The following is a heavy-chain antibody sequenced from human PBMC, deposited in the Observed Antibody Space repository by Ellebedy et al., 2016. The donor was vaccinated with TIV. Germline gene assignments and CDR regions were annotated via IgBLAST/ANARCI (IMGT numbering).Heavy chain of an antibody. Sequence: GGSLRLSCAASGFTVSSNYMSWIRQAPGKGLEWVGRIKSKTDGGTTDYAAPVKGRFTISRDDSKNTLYLQMNSLKTEDTAVYYCTTDLAHNYWGQGTLVTVSS. CDR2: IKSKTDGGTT. V-gene: IGHV3-15*01. CDR1: GFTVSSNY. J-gene: IGHJ4*02. D-gene: IGHD3-3*02. CDR3: TTDLAHNY.